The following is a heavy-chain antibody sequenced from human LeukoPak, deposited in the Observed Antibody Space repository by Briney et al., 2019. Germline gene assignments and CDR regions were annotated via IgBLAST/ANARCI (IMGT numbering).Heavy chain of an antibody. J-gene: IGHJ6*02. CDR2: ISSSSSYI. Sequence: GGSLRLSCAASGFAFSSYSMNWVRQAPGKGLEWVSSISSSSSYIYYADSVKGRFTISRDNAKNSLYLQMNSLRAEDTAVYYCARDLGDYDFWSGPTGSMDVWGQGTTVTVSS. V-gene: IGHV3-21*01. D-gene: IGHD3-3*01. CDR3: ARDLGDYDFWSGPTGSMDV. CDR1: GFAFSSYS.